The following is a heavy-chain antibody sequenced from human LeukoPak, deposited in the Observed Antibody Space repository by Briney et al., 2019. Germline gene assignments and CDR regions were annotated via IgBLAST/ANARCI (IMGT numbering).Heavy chain of an antibody. V-gene: IGHV3-23*01. CDR1: GFTFSSYA. J-gene: IGHJ4*02. D-gene: IGHD3-16*01. Sequence: QSGGSLRLSCAASGFTFSSYAMSWVRQAPGKGLEWVSAISGSGGSTYYADSVKGRFTISRDNSKNTLYLQMNSLRAEDTAVYYCAKSYDYVWGSSHDYWGQGTLVTVSS. CDR3: AKSYDYVWGSSHDY. CDR2: ISGSGGST.